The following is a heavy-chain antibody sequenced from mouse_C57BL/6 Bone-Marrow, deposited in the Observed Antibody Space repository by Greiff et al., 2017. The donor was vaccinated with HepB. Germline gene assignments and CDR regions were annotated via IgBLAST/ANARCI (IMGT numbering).Heavy chain of an antibody. CDR1: GYTFTSYW. J-gene: IGHJ1*03. D-gene: IGHD1-1*01. CDR3: AREGGTTVVAPSYWYFDV. V-gene: IGHV1-7*01. CDR2: INPSSGYT. Sequence: QVQLKQSGAELAKPGASVKLSCKASGYTFTSYWMHWVKQRPGQGLEWIGYINPSSGYTKYNQKFKDKATLTADKSSSTAYMQLSSLTYEDSAVYYCAREGGTTVVAPSYWYFDVWGTGTTVTVSS.